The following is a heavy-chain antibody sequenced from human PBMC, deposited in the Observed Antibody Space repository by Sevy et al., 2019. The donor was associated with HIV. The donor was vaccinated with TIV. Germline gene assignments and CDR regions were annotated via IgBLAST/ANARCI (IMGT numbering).Heavy chain of an antibody. CDR3: ATNCSSTSSSHACDI. V-gene: IGHV4-34*01. CDR2: INHSAGT. J-gene: IGHJ3*02. D-gene: IGHD2-2*01. CDR1: GGSFSGYY. Sequence: SETLSLTCAVYGGSFSGYYWSWIRQPPGKGLEWIGEINHSAGTNYTPSLKSRVTISMDTSKNQFSLKLRSVTTADTAVYYCATNCSSTSSSHACDIWGQGTMVTVSS.